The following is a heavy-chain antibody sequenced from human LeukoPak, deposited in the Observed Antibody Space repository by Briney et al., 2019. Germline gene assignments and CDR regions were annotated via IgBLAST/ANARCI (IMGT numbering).Heavy chain of an antibody. CDR1: GGSFSGYY. J-gene: IGHJ5*02. Sequence: SETLSLTCAVFGGSFSGYYWTWIRQSPAKGLEWIGYIYYSGSTYYNPSLKSRVTISVDTSKNQFSLKLSSVTAADTAVYYCARGVRGGSSDWFDPWGQGTLVTVSS. CDR2: IYYSGST. D-gene: IGHD2-15*01. V-gene: IGHV4-31*11. CDR3: ARGVRGGSSDWFDP.